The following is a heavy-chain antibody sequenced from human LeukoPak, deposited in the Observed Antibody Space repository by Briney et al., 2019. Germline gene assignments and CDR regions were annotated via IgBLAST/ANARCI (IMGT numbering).Heavy chain of an antibody. D-gene: IGHD2-2*01. CDR2: INPNSGGT. CDR1: GYTFTGYY. Sequence: GASVKVSCKASGYTFTGYYMHWVRQAPGQGLEWMGWINPNSGGTNYAQKFQGRVTMTRDMSTSTVYMELSSLRSEDTAVYYCAREPLSTGLDYWGQGTLVTVSS. J-gene: IGHJ4*02. V-gene: IGHV1-2*02. CDR3: AREPLSTGLDY.